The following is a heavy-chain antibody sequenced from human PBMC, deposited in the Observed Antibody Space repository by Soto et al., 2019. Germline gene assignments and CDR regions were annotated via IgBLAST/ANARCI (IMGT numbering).Heavy chain of an antibody. D-gene: IGHD3-10*01. CDR1: GYTFTSYG. CDR3: ARDIVRVRDLISGYGMDV. J-gene: IGHJ6*02. Sequence: ASVKVSCKASGYTFTSYGISWVRQAPGQGLEWMGWISAYNGNTNYAQKLQGRVTMTTDTSTSTAYMELRSLRSDDTAVYYCARDIVRVRDLISGYGMDVWGQGTTVTVSS. V-gene: IGHV1-18*01. CDR2: ISAYNGNT.